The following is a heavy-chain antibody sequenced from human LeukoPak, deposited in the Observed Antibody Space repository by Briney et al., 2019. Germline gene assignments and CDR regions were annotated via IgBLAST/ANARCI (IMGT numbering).Heavy chain of an antibody. J-gene: IGHJ4*01. Sequence: GGSLRLSCAASGFTFSSYSMNWVRQAPGKGLEWVSYISSSSSTIYYADSVKGRFTISRDNAKNSLYLQMNSLRAEDTAVYYCARRSVSSGYYYDYWGQGTLVTVSS. CDR3: ARRSVSSGYYYDY. V-gene: IGHV3-48*04. CDR2: ISSSSSTI. CDR1: GFTFSSYS. D-gene: IGHD3-22*01.